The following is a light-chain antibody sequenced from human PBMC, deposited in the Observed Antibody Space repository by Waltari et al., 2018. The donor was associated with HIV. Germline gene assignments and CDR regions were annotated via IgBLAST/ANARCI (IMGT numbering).Light chain of an antibody. CDR3: SSFTSTSSYV. CDR2: EVR. J-gene: IGLJ1*01. Sequence: QSALTHPASVSGSPGQSLTISCPGTRSDVGGYNSLPWYQQHPGKAPKLMIFEVRNRPSGVSHRFSGSKSGNTASLTISGLQAEDEADYYCSSFTSTSSYVFGTGTKVTVL. V-gene: IGLV2-14*01. CDR1: RSDVGGYNS.